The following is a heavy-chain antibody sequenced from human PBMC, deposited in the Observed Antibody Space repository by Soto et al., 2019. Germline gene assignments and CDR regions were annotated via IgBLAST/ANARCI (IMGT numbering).Heavy chain of an antibody. CDR2: ISTYTGNT. Sequence: QVHRVQSGAEVKKPGASVKVSCKASGYTFTNYDINWVRQAPGQGLEWMGWISTYTGNTNYAQKRQGRVTMTTDTSTRTAYMELRSLSSDATAVYYCARGYYYGSGRPTPGGMDVWGQGTTVTVSS. CDR3: ARGYYYGSGRPTPGGMDV. V-gene: IGHV1-18*01. CDR1: GYTFTNYD. J-gene: IGHJ6*02. D-gene: IGHD3-10*01.